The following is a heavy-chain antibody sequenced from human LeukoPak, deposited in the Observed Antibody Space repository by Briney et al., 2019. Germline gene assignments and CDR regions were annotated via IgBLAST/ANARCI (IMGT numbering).Heavy chain of an antibody. D-gene: IGHD3-22*01. CDR3: ARGPYSYDSSGAFDI. CDR1: GGSISSYY. Sequence: NASETLSLTCTVSGGSISSYYWSWIRQPPGKGLEWIGEINHSGSTNYNPSLKSRVTISVDTSKNQFSLKLSSVTAADTAVYFCARGPYSYDSSGAFDIWGQGTMVTVSS. J-gene: IGHJ3*02. V-gene: IGHV4-34*01. CDR2: INHSGST.